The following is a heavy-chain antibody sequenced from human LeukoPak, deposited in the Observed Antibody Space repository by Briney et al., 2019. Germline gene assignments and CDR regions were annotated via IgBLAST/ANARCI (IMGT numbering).Heavy chain of an antibody. D-gene: IGHD4-23*01. CDR3: SVVTPDYYYYYMDV. CDR2: INPRGGST. Sequence: ASVKVSCKASGYTFTNYFMHWVRQAPGQGLEWMGIINPRGGSTGYAQKFQGRITMTTDMSTRTVYMELSSLESEDTAVYYCSVVTPDYYYYYMDVWGKGTTVTVSS. CDR1: GYTFTNYF. J-gene: IGHJ6*03. V-gene: IGHV1-46*01.